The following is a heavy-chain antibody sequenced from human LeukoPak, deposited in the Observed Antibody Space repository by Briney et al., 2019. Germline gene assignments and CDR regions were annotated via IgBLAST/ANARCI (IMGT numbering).Heavy chain of an antibody. J-gene: IGHJ6*03. V-gene: IGHV1-18*01. CDR1: GYTFTSYG. CDR3: AREKAAAGIHSYYYYYMDV. Sequence: ASVKVSCKASGYTFTSYGISWVRQAPGQGLEWMGWISAYNGNTNYAQKLQGRVTMTTDTSTSTAYMELRSLRSDDTAVYYCAREKAAAGIHSYYYYYMDVWGKGTTVTVSS. CDR2: ISAYNGNT. D-gene: IGHD6-13*01.